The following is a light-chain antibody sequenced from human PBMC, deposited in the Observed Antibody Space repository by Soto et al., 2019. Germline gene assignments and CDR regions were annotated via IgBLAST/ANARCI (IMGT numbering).Light chain of an antibody. J-gene: IGKJ4*01. CDR2: DAS. V-gene: IGKV1-5*01. Sequence: DIQMTQSPSTLSASVGDIVTITCRASQSISSWLAWYQQKPGKAPKLLIYDASSLESGVPSRFSGSGSGTEFTLTISSLQPDDFATYYCQQYNSYSRLTFGGGTKVDIK. CDR1: QSISSW. CDR3: QQYNSYSRLT.